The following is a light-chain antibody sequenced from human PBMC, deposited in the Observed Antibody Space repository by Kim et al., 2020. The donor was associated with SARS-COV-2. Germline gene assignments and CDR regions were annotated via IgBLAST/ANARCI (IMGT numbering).Light chain of an antibody. J-gene: IGKJ1*01. CDR2: GAS. CDR3: QQYGSSPRT. V-gene: IGKV3-20*01. Sequence: PGERATLSCRASQIFAGNYLAWYQQKVGQAPRPLIYGASSRATGIPDRFSGSGSGTDFTLTISRLEPEDFAVYYCQQYGSSPRTFGQGTKVEIK. CDR1: QIFAGNY.